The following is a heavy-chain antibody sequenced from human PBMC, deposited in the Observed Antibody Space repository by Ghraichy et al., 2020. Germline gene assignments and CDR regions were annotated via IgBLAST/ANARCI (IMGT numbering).Heavy chain of an antibody. D-gene: IGHD2-2*01. V-gene: IGHV3-23*01. CDR2: ITGSGGST. Sequence: GESLNISCAGSGFTFDSYGMNWVRQAPGKGLEWVSGITGSGGSTYHADSVKGRFTISRDNSNKTVVLQMNNLRPDDTAVYYCAKERRVIPSGAIDYWGQGTLVNVS. CDR1: GFTFDSYG. J-gene: IGHJ4*02. CDR3: AKERRVIPSGAIDY.